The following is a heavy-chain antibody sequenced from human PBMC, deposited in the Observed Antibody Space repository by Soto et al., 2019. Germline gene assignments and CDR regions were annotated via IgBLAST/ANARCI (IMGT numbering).Heavy chain of an antibody. J-gene: IGHJ4*02. CDR3: AKELYYYDSSGYFPFDY. CDR2: ISGSGSST. Sequence: GGSLRLSCAASGFTFSSYIMNWVRQAPGKGLEWVSAISGSGSSTYYADSVKGRFTISRDNSKNTLYLQMNSLRAEDTAVYYCAKELYYYDSSGYFPFDYWGQGTLVTVSS. CDR1: GFTFSSYI. V-gene: IGHV3-23*01. D-gene: IGHD3-22*01.